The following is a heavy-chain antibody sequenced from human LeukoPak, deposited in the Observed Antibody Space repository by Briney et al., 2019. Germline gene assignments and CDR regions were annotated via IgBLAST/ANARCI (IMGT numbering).Heavy chain of an antibody. V-gene: IGHV3-9*01. CDR2: ISWNSGSI. Sequence: GGSLRLSCAASGFTFDDYAMHWVRQAPGKGLEWVSGISWNSGSIGYADSVKGRFTISRDNAKNSLYLQMNSLRAEDTALYYCAKDSSALSSSWYSVFDYWGQGTLVTVSS. J-gene: IGHJ4*02. CDR3: AKDSSALSSSWYSVFDY. D-gene: IGHD6-13*01. CDR1: GFTFDDYA.